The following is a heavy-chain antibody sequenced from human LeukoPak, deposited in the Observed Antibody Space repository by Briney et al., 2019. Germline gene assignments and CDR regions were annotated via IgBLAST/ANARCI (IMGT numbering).Heavy chain of an antibody. CDR3: ARRGVVPAARRQFDY. D-gene: IGHD2-2*01. V-gene: IGHV4-34*01. Sequence: SETLSLTCQVYGGSFSGYYWSWIRQPPGKGLEWIGEINHSGSTNYNPSLKSRVTISVDTSKNQFSLKLSSVTAADTAVYYCARRGVVPAARRQFDYWGQGTLVTVSS. CDR1: GGSFSGYY. J-gene: IGHJ4*02. CDR2: INHSGST.